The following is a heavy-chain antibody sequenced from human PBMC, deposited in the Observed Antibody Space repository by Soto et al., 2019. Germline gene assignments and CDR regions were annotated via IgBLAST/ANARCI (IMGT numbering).Heavy chain of an antibody. J-gene: IGHJ4*02. CDR2: ISAYNGNT. CDR3: ARLGYCSGGSGYPYY. Sequence: QVQLVQSGAEVKKPGASVKVSCKASGYTFTTYGITWVRQAPGQGLERMGWISAYNGNTNYVQKLQGRVTMNTYTATSTAYMGLWSLTSDDTAVYYCARLGYCSGGSGYPYYCGQGTLVTVSS. D-gene: IGHD2-15*01. CDR1: GYTFTTYG. V-gene: IGHV1-18*01.